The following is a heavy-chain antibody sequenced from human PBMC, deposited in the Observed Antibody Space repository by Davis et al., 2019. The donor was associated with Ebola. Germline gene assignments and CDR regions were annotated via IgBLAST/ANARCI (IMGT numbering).Heavy chain of an antibody. CDR1: GFTFSSYG. J-gene: IGHJ4*02. D-gene: IGHD3-3*01. CDR3: AKDSARTSYLRFLEWLPG. Sequence: PGGSLRLSCAASGFTFSSYGMHWVRQAPGKGLEWVAVISYDGSNKYYADSVKGRFTISRDNSKNTLYLQMNSLRAEDTAVYYCAKDSARTSYLRFLEWLPGWGQGTLVTVSS. CDR2: ISYDGSNK. V-gene: IGHV3-30*18.